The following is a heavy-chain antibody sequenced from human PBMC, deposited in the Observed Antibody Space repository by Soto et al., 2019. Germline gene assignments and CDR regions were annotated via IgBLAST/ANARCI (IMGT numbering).Heavy chain of an antibody. D-gene: IGHD6-13*01. CDR2: INPNSGGT. V-gene: IGHV1-2*02. J-gene: IGHJ4*02. CDR3: ARVGSSSWGSIDY. Sequence: ASVNVSCKSSGYTFTGYYIHWVRQAPGQGLEWMGWINPNSGGTNYAQKFQGRATMTRDTSISTAYMELSRLRSDDTAVYYCARVGSSSWGSIDYWGQGTLVTVSS. CDR1: GYTFTGYY.